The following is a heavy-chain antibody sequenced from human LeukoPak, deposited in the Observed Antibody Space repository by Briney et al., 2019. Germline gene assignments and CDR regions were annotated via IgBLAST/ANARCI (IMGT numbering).Heavy chain of an antibody. CDR2: IWYDGSNK. Sequence: GGTLRLSCAASGFTVSSNYMSWVRQAPGKGLEWVAVIWYDGSNKYYADSVKGRFTISRDNSKNTLYLQMNSLRAEDTAVYYCARDRGYGRGTFDYWGQGTLVTVSS. CDR3: ARDRGYGRGTFDY. J-gene: IGHJ4*02. D-gene: IGHD5-18*01. V-gene: IGHV3-33*08. CDR1: GFTVSSNY.